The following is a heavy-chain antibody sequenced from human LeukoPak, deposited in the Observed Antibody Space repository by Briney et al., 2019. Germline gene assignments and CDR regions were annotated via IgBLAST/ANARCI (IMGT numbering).Heavy chain of an antibody. V-gene: IGHV4-59*08. CDR1: GGSISSYY. Sequence: PSETLSLTCTVSGGSISSYYWSWIRQPPGKGLEWIGYIYYSGSTNYNPSLESRVTMSVDTSKNQFSLKLRSVTAADTAVYYCARPGVGSGRYGAFDIWGQGTMVTVSS. CDR3: ARPGVGSGRYGAFDI. J-gene: IGHJ3*02. D-gene: IGHD5-18*01. CDR2: IYYSGST.